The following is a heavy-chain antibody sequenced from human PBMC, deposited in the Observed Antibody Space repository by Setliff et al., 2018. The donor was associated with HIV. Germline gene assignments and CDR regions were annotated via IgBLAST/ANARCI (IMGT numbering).Heavy chain of an antibody. CDR2: INHSGSV. V-gene: IGHV4-34*01. CDR3: AAKPMIRGKPFDS. D-gene: IGHD3-10*01. Sequence: SETLSLTCDVYGGSFTGYFWTWIRHFPGKGLEWIGEINHSGSVNYNPSLKSRVNISVDMSKNQVSLKVTSVNVADTATYFCAAKPMIRGKPFDSRGQGTLVTVSS. J-gene: IGHJ5*01. CDR1: GGSFTGYF.